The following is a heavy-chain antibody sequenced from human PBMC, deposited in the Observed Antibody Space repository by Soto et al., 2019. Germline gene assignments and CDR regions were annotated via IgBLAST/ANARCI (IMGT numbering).Heavy chain of an antibody. J-gene: IGHJ5*02. CDR3: ARRDRSGFSYLVDT. Sequence: RLRRACTLCRGSNSSSGYYWRWIREPPGKCLEWIGTIYFSGTSYYNPSLKSRVTISVDTSKSQFSLKLSSVTAADTAVYYCARRDRSGFSYLVDTCGQGILVTVSS. CDR2: IYFSGTS. CDR1: RGSNSSSGYY. D-gene: IGHD3-22*01. V-gene: IGHV4-31*03.